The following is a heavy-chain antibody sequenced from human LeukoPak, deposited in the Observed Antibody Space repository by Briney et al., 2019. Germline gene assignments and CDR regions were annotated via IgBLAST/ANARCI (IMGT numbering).Heavy chain of an antibody. CDR3: AHRLKHYYGSGLFDY. D-gene: IGHD3-10*01. J-gene: IGHJ4*02. Sequence: SGPTLVKPTQTLTLTGTFSGFSLSTSGVGVGWVRQPPGKALEWLALIYWNDDKRYSPSLKSPLLITKDTSKKQVVLTLTNMDPVDTATSYCAHRLKHYYGSGLFDYWGQGTLVTVSS. CDR2: IYWNDDK. V-gene: IGHV2-5*01. CDR1: GFSLSTSGVG.